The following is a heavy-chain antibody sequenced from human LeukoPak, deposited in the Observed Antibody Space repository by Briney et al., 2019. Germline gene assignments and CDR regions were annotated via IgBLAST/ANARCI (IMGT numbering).Heavy chain of an antibody. V-gene: IGHV3-30*04. J-gene: IGHJ4*02. CDR2: ISYDGSNK. CDR1: GFTFSSYA. CDR3: ARESGHYDILTGYWEYQIDY. Sequence: TGGSLRLSCAASGFTFSSYAMHWVRQAPGKGLEWVAVISYDGSNKYYADSVKGRFTISRDNSKNTLYLQMNSLRAEDTAVYYCARESGHYDILTGYWEYQIDYWGQGTLVTVSS. D-gene: IGHD3-9*01.